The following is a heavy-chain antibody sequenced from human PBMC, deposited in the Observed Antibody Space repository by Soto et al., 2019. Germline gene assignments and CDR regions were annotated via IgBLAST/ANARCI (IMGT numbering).Heavy chain of an antibody. Sequence: QVQLQESGPGLVKPSETLSLTSTVAGGSINSYYWNWIRQPPGKGLQWIGYIHHNGSTNYNPSLKSRVTMSVDTSRNQYYLKLSSVTAADTAVYYCARPRRPHYAMDVWGQGTTVTVSS. CDR1: GGSINSYY. CDR2: IHHNGST. V-gene: IGHV4-59*01. J-gene: IGHJ6*01. CDR3: ARPRRPHYAMDV.